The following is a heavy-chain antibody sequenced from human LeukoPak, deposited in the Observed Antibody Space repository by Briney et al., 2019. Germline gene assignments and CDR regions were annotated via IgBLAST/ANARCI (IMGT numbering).Heavy chain of an antibody. CDR1: GYTFTSYY. CDR2: INPSGGST. V-gene: IGHV1-46*01. D-gene: IGHD6-19*01. Sequence: ASVKVSCKASGYTFTSYYMHWVRQAPGQGLEWMGIINPSGGSTSYAQKFQGRVTMTRDTSTSTVYMELSSLRSGDTAVYYCARVPVAGTHPDYWGQGTLVTVSS. J-gene: IGHJ4*02. CDR3: ARVPVAGTHPDY.